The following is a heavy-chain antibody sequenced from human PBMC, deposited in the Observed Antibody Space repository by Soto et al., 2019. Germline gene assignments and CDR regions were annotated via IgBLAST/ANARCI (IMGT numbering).Heavy chain of an antibody. J-gene: IGHJ4*02. Sequence: EVHLVESGGGLVQPGGSLRLSCAASGFTSSSYWMHWVRQAPGKGLVWVSRINSDGSSIRYADSVKGRFTISRDNAKNTLYLQMNNLRADDTAVYYCATSISVGGGGWGQGTLVTVSS. D-gene: IGHD3-16*01. CDR3: ATSISVGGGG. CDR1: GFTSSSYW. CDR2: INSDGSSI. V-gene: IGHV3-74*01.